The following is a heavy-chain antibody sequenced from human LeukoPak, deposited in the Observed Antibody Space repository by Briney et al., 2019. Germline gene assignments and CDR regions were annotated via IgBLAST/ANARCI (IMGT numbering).Heavy chain of an antibody. CDR3: ARGRVSSSSWYSTYYYYFYMDV. Sequence: SETLSLTCAVYGGSFSAYYWSWIRQPPGKGLEWIGEISHSGSTNYNPSLKSRVTISVDTSKNQFSLNLTSVTAADTAVYFCARGRVSSSSWYSTYYYYFYMDVWGKGTTVTVSS. J-gene: IGHJ6*03. D-gene: IGHD6-13*01. CDR1: GGSFSAYY. CDR2: ISHSGST. V-gene: IGHV4-34*01.